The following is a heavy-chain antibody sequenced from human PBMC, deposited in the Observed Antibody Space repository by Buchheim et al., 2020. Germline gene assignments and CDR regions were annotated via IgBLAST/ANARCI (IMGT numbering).Heavy chain of an antibody. CDR2: INPSGGST. CDR3: ARDYYGSGSYPYYYYYGMDV. CDR1: GYTFTSYY. V-gene: IGHV1-46*03. J-gene: IGHJ6*02. Sequence: QVQLVQSGAEVKKPGASVKVSCKASGYTFTSYYMHWVRQAPGQGLEWMGIINPSGGSTSYAQKFQGRVTMTRDTSTSTVDMELSSLRSEDTAVYYCARDYYGSGSYPYYYYYGMDVWGQGTT. D-gene: IGHD3-10*01.